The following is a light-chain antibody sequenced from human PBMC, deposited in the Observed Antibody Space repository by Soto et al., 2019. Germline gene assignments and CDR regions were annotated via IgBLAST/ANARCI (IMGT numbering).Light chain of an antibody. CDR2: DAS. V-gene: IGKV1-33*01. CDR1: QDINNH. Sequence: DIQMTQSPSSLSASAGDRVTITCQASQDINNHLNWYQQKAGRAPKLLINDASNLETGVPSRFSGSGSGTDFTLTISGLQPEDIAPYYCQQYVNALTFGGGTKVEIK. J-gene: IGKJ4*01. CDR3: QQYVNALT.